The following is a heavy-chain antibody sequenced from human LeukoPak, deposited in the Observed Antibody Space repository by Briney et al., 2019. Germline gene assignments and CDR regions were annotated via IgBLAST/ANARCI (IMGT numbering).Heavy chain of an antibody. D-gene: IGHD6-13*01. CDR2: ISGNGGST. J-gene: IGHJ4*02. CDR3: AKTRGYSSSWYDY. V-gene: IGHV3-23*01. CDR1: GFTFSSYA. Sequence: GGSLRLSCAASGFTFSSYAMSWVRQAPGKGLEWVSGISGNGGSTYYADSVKGRFTISRDSSKNTLYLQMNSLRAEDTAVYYCAKTRGYSSSWYDYWGQGTLVTVSS.